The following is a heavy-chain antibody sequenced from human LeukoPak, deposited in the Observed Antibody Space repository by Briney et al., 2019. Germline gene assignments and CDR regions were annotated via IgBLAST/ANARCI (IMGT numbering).Heavy chain of an antibody. CDR2: INPNSRTI. D-gene: IGHD4-17*01. V-gene: IGHV3-48*04. CDR3: ARDGRDGDYVGYFDY. J-gene: IGHJ4*02. CDR1: GFTFSDYS. Sequence: GGSLRLSCAASGFTFSDYSMNWVRQAPGKGLEWVSYINPNSRTIYYANSVKGRFTISRDNAKNSLYLQMNSLRADDTAVYYCARDGRDGDYVGYFDYWGQGTLVTVSS.